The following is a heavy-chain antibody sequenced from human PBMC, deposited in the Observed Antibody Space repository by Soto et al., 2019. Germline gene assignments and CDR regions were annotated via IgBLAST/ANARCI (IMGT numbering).Heavy chain of an antibody. J-gene: IGHJ3*02. CDR2: FSASDGST. CDR3: AKSRVAAAGTGAFDI. V-gene: IGHV3-23*01. CDR1: GFTFSSYA. D-gene: IGHD6-13*01. Sequence: GGSLRLSCAASGFTFSSYALSWVRQAPGKGLEWVSGFSASDGSTQYADSVKGRFTIPRDNSKNTLFLKMNSLTAEDTAVYYCAKSRVAAAGTGAFDIWGQGTMVTVSS.